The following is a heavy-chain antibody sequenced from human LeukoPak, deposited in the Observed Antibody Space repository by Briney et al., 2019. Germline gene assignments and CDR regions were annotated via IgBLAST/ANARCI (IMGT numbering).Heavy chain of an antibody. J-gene: IGHJ2*01. CDR1: GFTFSDSW. D-gene: IGHD5-12*01. CDR3: ARGRYSGYDYFSWYFDL. Sequence: GSLRLSCAASGFTFSDSWMSWIRQPPGKGLEWIREINHSGSTNYNPSLKSRVTISVDTSKNQFYLKLNSVSAADTAVYYCARGRYSGYDYFSWYFDLWGRGTLVTDSS. CDR2: INHSGST. V-gene: IGHV4-34*01.